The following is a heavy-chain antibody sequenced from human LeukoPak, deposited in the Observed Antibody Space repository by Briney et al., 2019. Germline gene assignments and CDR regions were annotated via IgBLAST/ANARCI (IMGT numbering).Heavy chain of an antibody. CDR2: IYTSGST. J-gene: IGHJ5*02. CDR3: ARDLRSGYDLSWFDP. Sequence: KPSETLSLTCTVSGGSISSYYWSWIRQPAGKGLGWIGRIYTSGSTNYNPSLKSRVSMSVDTSKNQFSLKLSAVTAADTAVYYCARDLRSGYDLSWFDPWGQGTLVTVSS. V-gene: IGHV4-4*07. D-gene: IGHD5-12*01. CDR1: GGSISSYY.